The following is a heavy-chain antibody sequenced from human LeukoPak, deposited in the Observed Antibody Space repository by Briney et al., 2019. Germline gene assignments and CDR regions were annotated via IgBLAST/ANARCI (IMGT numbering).Heavy chain of an antibody. Sequence: SETLSLTCAVYGGSFSGYYWSWLRQPPGKGLEWIGEINHSGSTNYNPSLKSRVTISVDTSKNQFSLKLSSVTAADTAVYYCARLGQAKWLVRTQFDYWGQGALVTVSS. D-gene: IGHD6-19*01. V-gene: IGHV4-34*01. CDR1: GGSFSGYY. CDR2: INHSGST. J-gene: IGHJ4*02. CDR3: ARLGQAKWLVRTQFDY.